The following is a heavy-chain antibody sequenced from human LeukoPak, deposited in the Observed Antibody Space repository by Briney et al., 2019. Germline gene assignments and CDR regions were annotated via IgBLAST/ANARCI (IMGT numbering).Heavy chain of an antibody. CDR1: GFTFSSYS. Sequence: GGSLRLSCAASGFTFSSYSMNWVRQAPGKGLEWISYISETSSFVYYADSVKGRFTIFRDNAKNSLYLQMSSLRAEDTAVYYCARRLDCWGQGTLVTVSS. CDR3: ARRLDC. J-gene: IGHJ4*02. V-gene: IGHV3-48*01. CDR2: ISETSSFV.